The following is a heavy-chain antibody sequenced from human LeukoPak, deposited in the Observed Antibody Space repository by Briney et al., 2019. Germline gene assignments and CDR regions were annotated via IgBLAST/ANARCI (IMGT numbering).Heavy chain of an antibody. J-gene: IGHJ4*02. CDR3: AEGGGFGESFYY. CDR1: GGSISSSSYY. V-gene: IGHV4-39*07. CDR2: IYHSGST. Sequence: SETLSLTCTVSGGSISSSSYYWGWVRQPPGRGVEGVGEIYHSGSTNYNPSLKSRVTISVDKSKNQFSLKLSSVTAADTAVYYCAEGGGFGESFYYWGQGTLVTVSS. D-gene: IGHD3-10*01.